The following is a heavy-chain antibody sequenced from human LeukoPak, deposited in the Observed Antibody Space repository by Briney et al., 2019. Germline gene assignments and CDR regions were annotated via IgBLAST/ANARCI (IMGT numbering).Heavy chain of an antibody. Sequence: GGSLRLSCAASGFTFSSYGMHWVRQAPGKGLEWVAFIRYDGSNKYYADSVKGRFTISRDNSKNTLYLQTNSLRAEDTAVYYCATDMVGYCGGVTCYSEAYWGQGSLVTVSS. CDR3: ATDMVGYCGGVTCYSEAY. J-gene: IGHJ4*02. D-gene: IGHD2-21*01. V-gene: IGHV3-30*02. CDR2: IRYDGSNK. CDR1: GFTFSSYG.